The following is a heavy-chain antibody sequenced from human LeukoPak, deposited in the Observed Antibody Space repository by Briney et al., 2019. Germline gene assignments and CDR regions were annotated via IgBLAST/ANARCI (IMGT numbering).Heavy chain of an antibody. D-gene: IGHD3-22*01. CDR1: GFTFSSYS. CDR3: ARVSMRTTYYYDSSGYADAFDI. CDR2: ISSRSSYI. V-gene: IGHV3-21*01. Sequence: GGSLRLSCAASGFTFSSYSMNWVRQAPGKGLEWVSSISSRSSYIYYAEAVKGRSTISRDNAKNSLYLQMNSLRAEDTAVYYCARVSMRTTYYYDSSGYADAFDIWGQGTMVTFSS. J-gene: IGHJ3*02.